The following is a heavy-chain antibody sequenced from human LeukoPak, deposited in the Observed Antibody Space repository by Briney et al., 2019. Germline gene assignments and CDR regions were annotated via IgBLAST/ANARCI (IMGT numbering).Heavy chain of an antibody. CDR2: IYPGDSDT. Sequence: KLGESLKISCKGSGYSFTSYWISWVRQMPGKGLQWMGIIYPGDSDTRYSPSFQGQVTISADKSISTAYLQWSSLKASDTAMYYCARGIAAPRGGHYYYYYGMDVWGQGTTVTVSS. J-gene: IGHJ6*02. V-gene: IGHV5-51*01. CDR1: GYSFTSYW. CDR3: ARGIAAPRGGHYYYYYGMDV. D-gene: IGHD6-13*01.